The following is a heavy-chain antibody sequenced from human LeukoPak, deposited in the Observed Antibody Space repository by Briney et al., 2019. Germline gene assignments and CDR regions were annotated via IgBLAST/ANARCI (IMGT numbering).Heavy chain of an antibody. J-gene: IGHJ4*02. CDR3: ARGSSSGYYVHFDY. CDR2: IYYSGST. V-gene: IGHV4-59*01. CDR1: GGSISRDY. D-gene: IGHD3-22*01. Sequence: SETLSLTCTVSGGSISRDYWSWIRQPPGKGLDWIGYIYYSGSTNYNPPLKSRVTISVDTSKNQFSLDLSSVTAADTAVYYCARGSSSGYYVHFDYWGQGALVTVSS.